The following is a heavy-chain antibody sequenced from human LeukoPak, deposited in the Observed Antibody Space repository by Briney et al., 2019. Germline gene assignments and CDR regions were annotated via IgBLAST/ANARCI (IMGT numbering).Heavy chain of an antibody. V-gene: IGHV1-2*02. D-gene: IGHD5-12*01. CDR3: ARGLYSGYDYSY. Sequence: ASVKVSCKASGYTFTSYDINWVRQATGQGLEWMGWINPNSGGTNYAQKFQGRVTMTRDTSISTAYMELSRLRSDDTAVYYCARGLYSGYDYSYWGQGTLVTVSS. CDR1: GYTFTSYD. CDR2: INPNSGGT. J-gene: IGHJ4*02.